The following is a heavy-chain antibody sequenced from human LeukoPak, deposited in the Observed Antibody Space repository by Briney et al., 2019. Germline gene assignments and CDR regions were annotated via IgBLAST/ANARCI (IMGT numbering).Heavy chain of an antibody. CDR3: TTDTWELPLHY. Sequence: GSLRLSCAASGFTFSSYEMNWVRQAPGKGLEWVSYISSSGSTIYYADSVKGRFTISRDNAKNSLYLQMNSLKTEDTAVYYCTTDTWELPLHYWGQGTLVTVSS. CDR2: ISSSGSTI. D-gene: IGHD1-26*01. CDR1: GFTFSSYE. J-gene: IGHJ4*02. V-gene: IGHV3-48*03.